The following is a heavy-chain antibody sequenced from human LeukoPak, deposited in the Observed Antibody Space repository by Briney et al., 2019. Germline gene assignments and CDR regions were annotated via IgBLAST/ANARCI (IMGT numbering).Heavy chain of an antibody. CDR1: GYTFTSYD. J-gene: IGHJ3*02. D-gene: IGHD3-22*01. CDR3: AKHHYYDSSGQDYAFDI. CDR2: MNPSSGNT. Sequence: GASVTVSCKASGYTFTSYDINWVRQAPGQGLEWMGWMNPSSGNTGYAQKFQRRVTMTRNTSISTAYMELSSLRSEDTAVYYCAKHHYYDSSGQDYAFDIWGQGTMVTVSS. V-gene: IGHV1-8*01.